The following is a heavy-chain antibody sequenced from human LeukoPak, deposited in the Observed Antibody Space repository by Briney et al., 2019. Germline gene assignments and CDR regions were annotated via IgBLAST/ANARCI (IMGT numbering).Heavy chain of an antibody. CDR1: GFTFSSYA. CDR2: ISGSGGST. V-gene: IGHV3-23*01. J-gene: IGHJ5*02. D-gene: IGHD4-17*01. Sequence: GGSLRLSCAASGFTFSSYAMSWVRQAPGKGLEWVSAISGSGGSTYYADYVKGRFTISRDNAKNSLYLQMNSLRAEDTAVYYCARDLFRDYGDYYNWFDPWGQGTLVTVSS. CDR3: ARDLFRDYGDYYNWFDP.